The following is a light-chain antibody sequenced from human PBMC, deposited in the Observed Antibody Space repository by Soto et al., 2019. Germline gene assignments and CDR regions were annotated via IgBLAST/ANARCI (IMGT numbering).Light chain of an antibody. CDR2: AAS. CDR1: QSITTY. CDR3: KEMYSAPLP. V-gene: IGKV1-39*01. J-gene: IGKJ4*01. Sequence: DIEITQSPYSLSASVGDRVAITCRASQSITTYLNWYRQKPGKATKLLLYAASSLQIGVPSRFTGSGSETEFTLIISSLQPEDFATDCSKEMYSAPLPSCGGTKV.